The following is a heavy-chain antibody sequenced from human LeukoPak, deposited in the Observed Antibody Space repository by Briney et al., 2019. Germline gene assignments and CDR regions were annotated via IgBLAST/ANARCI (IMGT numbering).Heavy chain of an antibody. Sequence: SETLSLTCTVSGGSISSYYWSWTRQPPGKGLEWIGNIYYSGSTNYNPSLKSRVTISVDTSKNQFSLKLSSVTAADTAVYYCARDVLAGYSDYWGQGTLVTVSS. CDR1: GGSISSYY. D-gene: IGHD3-9*01. J-gene: IGHJ4*02. V-gene: IGHV4-59*01. CDR3: ARDVLAGYSDY. CDR2: IYYSGST.